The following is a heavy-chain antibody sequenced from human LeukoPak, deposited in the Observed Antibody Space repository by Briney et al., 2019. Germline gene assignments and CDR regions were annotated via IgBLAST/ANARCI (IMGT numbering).Heavy chain of an antibody. Sequence: GSSVKVSCKASGGTFSSYAISWVRQAPGQGLEWIGGIIPIFGTANYAQKFQGRVTITTDESTSTAYMELSSLRSEDTAVYYCAGGSSGWWANYFDYWGQGTLVTVSS. V-gene: IGHV1-69*05. D-gene: IGHD6-19*01. CDR2: IIPIFGTA. CDR3: AGGSSGWWANYFDY. J-gene: IGHJ4*02. CDR1: GGTFSSYA.